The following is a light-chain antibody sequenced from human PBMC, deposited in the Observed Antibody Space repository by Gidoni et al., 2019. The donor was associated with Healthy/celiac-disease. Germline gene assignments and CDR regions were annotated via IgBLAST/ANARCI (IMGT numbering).Light chain of an antibody. CDR3: QLYYTSSPYT. CDR1: QTISNW. CDR2: KAS. V-gene: IGKV1-5*03. Sequence: DIQMNQSPSSLSASVGDRCTITCRASQTISNWLAWYQQKPGKAPKLLIYKASYLESGVPSRFSGRGSGTEFTLTISSLQPDDFATYYCQLYYTSSPYTFGQGTKLEIK. J-gene: IGKJ2*01.